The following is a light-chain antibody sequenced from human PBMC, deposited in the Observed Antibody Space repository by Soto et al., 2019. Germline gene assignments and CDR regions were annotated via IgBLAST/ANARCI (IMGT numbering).Light chain of an antibody. J-gene: IGKJ4*01. Sequence: EIVLTQSPATLSLSPGERATLSCRASQSVSSYLAWYQQKPGQAPRLLIYDASNRATGIPARFSGSGSGTDFTRTISSLEPEDFAVYYCQQRSNWPPLTFGGGTQVEIK. CDR1: QSVSSY. CDR3: QQRSNWPPLT. CDR2: DAS. V-gene: IGKV3-11*01.